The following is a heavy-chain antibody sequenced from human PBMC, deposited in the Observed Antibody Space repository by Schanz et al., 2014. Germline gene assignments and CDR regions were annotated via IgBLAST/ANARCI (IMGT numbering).Heavy chain of an antibody. CDR2: MNESHSTI. J-gene: IGHJ4*02. Sequence: EVQLVESGGGLVQPGGSLRLSCTASGFTFSSYGMHWVRQAPGKGLEWVSAMNESHSTIYYADSVRGRFTISRDNAKNSLYLQMNSLRAEDTAVYHCVSSGSYSSYAFWGQGTLVTVSS. CDR3: VSSGSYSSYAF. D-gene: IGHD3-10*01. V-gene: IGHV3-48*01. CDR1: GFTFSSYG.